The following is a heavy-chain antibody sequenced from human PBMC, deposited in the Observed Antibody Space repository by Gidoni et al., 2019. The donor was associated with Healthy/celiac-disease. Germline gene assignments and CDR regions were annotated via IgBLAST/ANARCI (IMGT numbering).Heavy chain of an antibody. Sequence: QLQLQESGPGLVKPSETLSLTCTVSGGSISSSSYYWGWIRQPPGKGLEWIGSIYYSGSTYYNPSLKSRVTISVDTSKNQFSLKLSSVTAADTAVYYCVRGPPQSMIVPDYWGQGTLVTVSS. D-gene: IGHD3-22*01. CDR3: VRGPPQSMIVPDY. V-gene: IGHV4-39*01. J-gene: IGHJ4*02. CDR1: GGSISSSSYY. CDR2: IYYSGST.